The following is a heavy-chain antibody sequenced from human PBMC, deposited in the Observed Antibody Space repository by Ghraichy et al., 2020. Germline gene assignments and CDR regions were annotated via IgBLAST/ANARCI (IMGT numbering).Heavy chain of an antibody. V-gene: IGHV4-39*01. D-gene: IGHD6-19*01. CDR2: IYYSGST. CDR1: GGSISSSSYY. CDR3: ARAPQQWLVKRPHWGFDY. Sequence: SETLSLTCTVSGGSISSSSYYWGWIRQPPGKGLEWIGSIYYSGSTYYNPSLKSRVTISVDTSKNQFSLKLSSVTAADTAVYYCARAPQQWLVKRPHWGFDYWGQGTLVTVSS. J-gene: IGHJ4*02.